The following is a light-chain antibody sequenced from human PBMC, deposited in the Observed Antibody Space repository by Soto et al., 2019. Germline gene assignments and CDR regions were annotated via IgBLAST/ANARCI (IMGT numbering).Light chain of an antibody. CDR1: QSVSSY. CDR3: QQRSNWLFT. J-gene: IGKJ3*01. V-gene: IGKV3-11*01. Sequence: EIVLTQSPATLSLSPGERATLSCRASQSVSSYLAWYQQKPGQAPRLLIYDASNRATGIPARFSGSGSGTDVTLINSSLEPEEFAVYYCQQRSNWLFTFGPGTKVDIK. CDR2: DAS.